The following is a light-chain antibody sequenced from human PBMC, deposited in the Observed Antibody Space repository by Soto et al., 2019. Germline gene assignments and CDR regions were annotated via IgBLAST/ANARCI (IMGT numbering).Light chain of an antibody. CDR3: PARDYGLSAWV. Sequence: QAVVTQPPSASGTPGQGITMSCSGGYYNIGKNLVYWYQQRPGTAPKLLIYKTNQRPSGVPDRFSGSKSGSSASLAISGLRSGEGADYSVPARDYGLSAWVFGGGTKLTVL. CDR1: YYNIGKNL. V-gene: IGLV1-47*01. J-gene: IGLJ3*02. CDR2: KTN.